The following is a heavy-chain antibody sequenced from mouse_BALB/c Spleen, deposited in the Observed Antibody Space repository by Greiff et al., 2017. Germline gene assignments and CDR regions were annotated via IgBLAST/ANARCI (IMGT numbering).Heavy chain of an antibody. J-gene: IGHJ3*01. V-gene: IGHV5-9-3*01. Sequence: EVMLVESGGGLVKPGGSLKLSCAASGFTFSSYAMSWVRQTPEKRLEWVATISSGGSYTYYPDSVKGRFTISRDNAKNTLYLQMSSLRSEDTAMYYCARHQAYWGQGTLVTVSA. CDR1: GFTFSSYA. CDR2: ISSGGSYT. CDR3: ARHQAY.